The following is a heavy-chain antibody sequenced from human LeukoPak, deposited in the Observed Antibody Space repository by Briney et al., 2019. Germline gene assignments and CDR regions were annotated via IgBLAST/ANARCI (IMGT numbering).Heavy chain of an antibody. Sequence: ASVKVSCKASGGTFSSYAISWVRQAPGQGLEWVGRIIPILGIANYAQKFQGRVTITADKSTSTACMELSSLRSEDTAVYYCASTISIVVVSKVAFDIWGQGTMVTVSS. V-gene: IGHV1-69*04. J-gene: IGHJ3*02. CDR3: ASTISIVVVSKVAFDI. CDR2: IIPILGIA. CDR1: GGTFSSYA. D-gene: IGHD2-2*01.